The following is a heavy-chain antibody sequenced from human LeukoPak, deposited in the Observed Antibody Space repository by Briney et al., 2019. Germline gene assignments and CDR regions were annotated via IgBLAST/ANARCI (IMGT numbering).Heavy chain of an antibody. CDR3: ARYVWGSYPTFEDY. CDR1: GGSISSYY. V-gene: IGHV4-59*01. J-gene: IGHJ4*02. CDR2: IYYSGST. Sequence: PSETLSLTCTVSGGSISSYYWNWIRQPPGKGLEWIGYIYYSGSTNYNTSLKSRLTISVDTFKNQFSLKLSSVTAADTAVYYCARYVWGSYPTFEDYWGQGTLVTVSS. D-gene: IGHD3-16*02.